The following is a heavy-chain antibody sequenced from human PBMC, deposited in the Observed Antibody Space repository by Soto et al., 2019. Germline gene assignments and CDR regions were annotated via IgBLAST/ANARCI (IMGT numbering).Heavy chain of an antibody. D-gene: IGHD6-13*01. CDR3: ARHPYSSIWYNWLDP. CDR2: INHSGST. J-gene: IGHJ5*02. CDR1: GGSFSGYY. V-gene: IGHV4-34*01. Sequence: PSETLSLTCAVYGGSFSGYYWSWIRQPPGKGLEWIGEINHSGSTNYNPSLKSRVTISVDRSKNHFSLKLSSVTAADTAVYYCARHPYSSIWYNWLDPWGQGTLVTVS.